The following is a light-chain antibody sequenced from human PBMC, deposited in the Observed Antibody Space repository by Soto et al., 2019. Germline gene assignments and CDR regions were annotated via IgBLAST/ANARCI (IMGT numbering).Light chain of an antibody. J-gene: IGKJ1*01. V-gene: IGKV1-27*01. CDR1: QAISNF. CDR2: TAS. Sequence: DIQMTQSPSSLSASVGDRVTITCLASQAISNFLAWYQQKPGKVPKLLIYTASTLQSGVPSRFSGSGSGTDFTLTISSLQPEDVAIYYCQRYSSVPRTFGQGTKVEIK. CDR3: QRYSSVPRT.